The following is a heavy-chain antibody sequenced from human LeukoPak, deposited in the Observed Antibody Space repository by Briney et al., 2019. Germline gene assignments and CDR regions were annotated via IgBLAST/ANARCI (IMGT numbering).Heavy chain of an antibody. CDR1: GFTFSSCA. V-gene: IGHV3-30*01. D-gene: IGHD3-3*01. CDR2: ISYDGSNK. CDR3: ASGVVIDITNIPFDY. J-gene: IGHJ4*02. Sequence: PGRSLRLSCAASGFTFSSCAMHWVRQAPGKGLEWVAVISYDGSNKYYADSVKGRFTISRDNSKNTLYLQMNSLRAEDTAVYYCASGVVIDITNIPFDYWGQGTLVTVSS.